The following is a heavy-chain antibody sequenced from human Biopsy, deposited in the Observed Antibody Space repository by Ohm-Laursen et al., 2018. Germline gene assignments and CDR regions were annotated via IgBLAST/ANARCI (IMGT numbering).Heavy chain of an antibody. V-gene: IGHV3-23*01. CDR1: GFTFSGHA. J-gene: IGHJ5*02. CDR2: LNGGGGST. CDR3: ARDLYDFCGGCPFDP. D-gene: IGHD3-3*01. Sequence: SLRLSCSASGFTFSGHAMSWVRQAPGKGLACVSILNGGGGSTWYSDPVKGRFTISRDNSKNTLYLQMNSLRAEDTAMYYCARDLYDFCGGCPFDPWGQGTLVTVSP.